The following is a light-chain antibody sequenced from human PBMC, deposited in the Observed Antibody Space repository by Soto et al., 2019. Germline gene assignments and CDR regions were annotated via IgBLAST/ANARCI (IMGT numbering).Light chain of an antibody. CDR2: DAS. CDR3: QQYDNLPLT. V-gene: IGKV1-33*01. J-gene: IGKJ4*01. Sequence: DIQMNQSPSSLSASVGDRVTITCQASQDISNYLNWYQQKPGKAPKLLIYDASNLETGVPSRFSGSGSGTDFTFTISCLQPEDIATYYCQQYDNLPLTCGGGTKVEIK. CDR1: QDISNY.